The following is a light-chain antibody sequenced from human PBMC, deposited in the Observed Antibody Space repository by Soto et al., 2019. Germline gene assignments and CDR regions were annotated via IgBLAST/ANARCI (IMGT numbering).Light chain of an antibody. Sequence: QSVLTQPPSASGTPGQRVTISCSGSYSNIGSNTVNWYQHLPGTAPKLLIYSTDQRPSGVPDRFSGSKSGTSASLAITGLQAEDEADYYCQSYDRSLSAVVFGGGTKSPS. J-gene: IGLJ2*01. CDR1: YSNIGSNT. CDR3: QSYDRSLSAVV. CDR2: STD. V-gene: IGLV1-44*01.